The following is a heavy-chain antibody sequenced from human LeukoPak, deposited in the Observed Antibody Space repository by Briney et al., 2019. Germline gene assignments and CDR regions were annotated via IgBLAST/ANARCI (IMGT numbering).Heavy chain of an antibody. Sequence: PGGSLRLSCAASGFTFSDYYMSWIRQAPGKGLEWVSYISSSGSTIYYADSVKGRFTISRDNAKNSLYLQMNSLRAEDTAVYYCARSLYLTWIGQEPDLEYWGQGTLVTVSS. V-gene: IGHV3-11*01. CDR2: ISSSGSTI. D-gene: IGHD1-14*01. CDR1: GFTFSDYY. CDR3: ARSLYLTWIGQEPDLEY. J-gene: IGHJ4*02.